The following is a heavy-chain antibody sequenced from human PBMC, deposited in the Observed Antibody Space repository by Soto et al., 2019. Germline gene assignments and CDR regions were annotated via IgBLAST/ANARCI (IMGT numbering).Heavy chain of an antibody. V-gene: IGHV3-48*02. D-gene: IGHD2-2*01. J-gene: IGHJ4*02. CDR3: ARDSNVSRYYFDY. Sequence: GSLRLSCAAAGCTCNAYSMSWVRQVPGKGLEWVSYISGSSTTIYYADSVKGRFTISRDNAKNSLYLQMNSLRDEDTAVYYCARDSNVSRYYFDYWGQGTLVTVSS. CDR2: ISGSSTTI. CDR1: GCTCNAYS.